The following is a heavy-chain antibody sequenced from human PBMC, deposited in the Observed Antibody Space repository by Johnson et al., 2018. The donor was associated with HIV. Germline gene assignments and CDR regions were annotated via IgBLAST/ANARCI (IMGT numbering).Heavy chain of an antibody. J-gene: IGHJ3*02. CDR3: AKATTGSDAFDI. CDR1: GFTFSTHG. V-gene: IGHV3-30*02. Sequence: HVQLVESGGGVVQPGGSLRLSCAASGFTFSTHGMNWVRQAPGKGLEWVAFIRYDGSNKYYADSVKGRFTISRDNSKNTLYLQMNSLRAEDTAVYYCAKATTGSDAFDIWGQGTMVTVSS. CDR2: IRYDGSNK. D-gene: IGHD1-1*01.